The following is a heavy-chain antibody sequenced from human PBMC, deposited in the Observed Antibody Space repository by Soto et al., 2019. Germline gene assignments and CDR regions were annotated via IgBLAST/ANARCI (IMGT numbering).Heavy chain of an antibody. J-gene: IGHJ4*02. Sequence: QVQLQESGPGLVKPSQTLSLTCTVSGGSIRSGGYYWSWIRQHPGKGLEWIGYIYHSGSTYYNPSLKSRVTMSVETSKNQFSLMLRSVTAADTAVYYCARDDGKNSGSYFDYWGQGTLVTVSS. D-gene: IGHD1-26*01. V-gene: IGHV4-31*03. CDR3: ARDDGKNSGSYFDY. CDR1: GGSIRSGGYY. CDR2: IYHSGST.